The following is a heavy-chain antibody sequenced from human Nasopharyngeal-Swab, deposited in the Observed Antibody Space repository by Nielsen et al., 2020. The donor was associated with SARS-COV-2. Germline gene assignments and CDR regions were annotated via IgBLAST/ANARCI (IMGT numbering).Heavy chain of an antibody. V-gene: IGHV3-30-3*01. CDR2: ISYDGSNK. J-gene: IGHJ4*02. CDR3: ASNLIQGFDY. CDR1: GFTFSSYA. Sequence: GESLKISCAASGFTFSSYAMHWVRQAPGKGLEWVAAISYDGSNKYYADSVKGRFTISRDNSKNTLYLQMNSLRAEDTAVYYCASNLIQGFDYWGQGTLVTVSS. D-gene: IGHD2-8*01.